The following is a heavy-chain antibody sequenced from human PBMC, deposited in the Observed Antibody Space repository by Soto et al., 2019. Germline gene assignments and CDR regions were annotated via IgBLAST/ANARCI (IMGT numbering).Heavy chain of an antibody. D-gene: IGHD5-18*01. Sequence: SETLSLTCAVYGGSFSGYYWSWIRQPPGKGLEWIGEINHSGSTNYNPSLKSRVTISVDTSKNQFSLKLSSVTAADTAVYYCARGPMNTRTDTAMVSYNWFDPWGQGTLVTVSS. CDR2: INHSGST. V-gene: IGHV4-34*01. CDR1: GGSFSGYY. J-gene: IGHJ5*02. CDR3: ARGPMNTRTDTAMVSYNWFDP.